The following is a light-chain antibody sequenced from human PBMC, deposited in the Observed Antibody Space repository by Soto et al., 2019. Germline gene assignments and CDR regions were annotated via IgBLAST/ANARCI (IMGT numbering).Light chain of an antibody. CDR2: AAS. CDR3: QQYGSSPRT. Sequence: EIVLTQSPGTLSLSPGETATLSCRASQSVSSNFLAWYQQKPGQAPRLLISAASNRATGIPDRFNGSGSGRDFTLTISRLEPEDFAVYYCQQYGSSPRTFGQGTKVDIK. CDR1: QSVSSNF. J-gene: IGKJ1*01. V-gene: IGKV3-20*01.